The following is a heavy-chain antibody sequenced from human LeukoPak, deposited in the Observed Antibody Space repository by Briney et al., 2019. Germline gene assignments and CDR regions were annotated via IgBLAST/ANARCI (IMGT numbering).Heavy chain of an antibody. V-gene: IGHV3-66*04. Sequence: GSLRLSCAASGFTVSSNYMSWVRQAPGKGLEWVSVIYSGGSTYYADSVKGRFTISRDNAKNSLYLQMNSLRAEDTAVYYCARHSAGWLYFDSWGQGTLITVSS. D-gene: IGHD6-19*01. J-gene: IGHJ4*02. CDR1: GFTVSSNY. CDR3: ARHSAGWLYFDS. CDR2: IYSGGST.